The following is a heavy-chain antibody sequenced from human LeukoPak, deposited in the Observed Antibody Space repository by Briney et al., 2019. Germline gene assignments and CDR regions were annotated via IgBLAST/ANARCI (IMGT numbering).Heavy chain of an antibody. J-gene: IGHJ4*02. V-gene: IGHV3-11*01. CDR3: ARGIAAAVFPFDY. CDR1: RFTFSDYY. Sequence: GGSLRLSCAASRFTFSDYYMSWIRQAPGKGLEWVSYISSSGSTIYYADSVKGRFTISRDNAKNSLYLQMNSLRAEDTAVYYCARGIAAAVFPFDYWGQGTLVTVSS. D-gene: IGHD6-13*01. CDR2: ISSSGSTI.